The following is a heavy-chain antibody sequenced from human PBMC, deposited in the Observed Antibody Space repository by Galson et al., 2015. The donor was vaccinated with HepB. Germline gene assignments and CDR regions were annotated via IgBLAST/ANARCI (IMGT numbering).Heavy chain of an antibody. V-gene: IGHV1-18*01. Sequence: SVKVSCKASGYDFNKYGLSWVRQAPGQRLEWMGWVSGYDGSANYAPKFQGRVTMTTQKSTGTAYVEMRSLTSDDTAVYYCARDSRLELQLNNYYSYGMDVGGQGTAVLVSA. J-gene: IGHJ6*01. CDR3: ARDSRLELQLNNYYSYGMDV. CDR2: VSGYDGSA. CDR1: GYDFNKYG. D-gene: IGHD1-7*01.